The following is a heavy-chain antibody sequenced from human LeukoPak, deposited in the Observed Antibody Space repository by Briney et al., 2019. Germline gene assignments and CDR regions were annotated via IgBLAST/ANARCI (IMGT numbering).Heavy chain of an antibody. J-gene: IGHJ4*02. V-gene: IGHV4-4*02. D-gene: IGHD1-26*01. Sequence: SETLSLTRGVSGGSISSTNWWRWVRQPPGQGLEWIGEISLTGRTNYNPSLNGRVTMSLDKSRNHLSLSLTSVTAADTAIYCSRESGAFCPFGYWGQGTLVIVPP. CDR1: GGSISSTNW. CDR3: SRESGAFCPFGY. CDR2: ISLTGRT.